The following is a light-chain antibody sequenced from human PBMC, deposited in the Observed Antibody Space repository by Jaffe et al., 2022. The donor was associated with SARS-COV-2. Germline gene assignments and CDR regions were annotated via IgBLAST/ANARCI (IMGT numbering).Light chain of an antibody. CDR1: TSNIGSNY. V-gene: IGLV1-47*01. J-gene: IGLJ3*02. CDR2: DNS. CDR3: GTWDGSLSGRM. Sequence: QSVLTQPPSASGTPGQRVTISCSGSTSNIGSNYVSWYQHLPGAAPKLLIFDNSQRPSGVPDRFSGSKSGTSASLAISGLRSDDEGIYYCGTWDGSLSGRMFGGGTHLTVL.